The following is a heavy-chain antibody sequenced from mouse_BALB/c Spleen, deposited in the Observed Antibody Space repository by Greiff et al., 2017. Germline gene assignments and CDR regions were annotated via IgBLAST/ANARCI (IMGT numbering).Heavy chain of an antibody. Sequence: DVQLVESGGDLVKPGGSLKLSCAASGFTFSSYGMSWVRQTPDKRLEWVATISSGGSYTYYPDSVKGRFTISRDNAKNTLYLQMSSLKSEDTAMYYCARRYDAWFAYWGQGTLVTVSA. CDR3: ARRYDAWFAY. CDR1: GFTFSSYG. J-gene: IGHJ3*01. CDR2: ISSGGSYT. D-gene: IGHD2-3*01. V-gene: IGHV5-6*01.